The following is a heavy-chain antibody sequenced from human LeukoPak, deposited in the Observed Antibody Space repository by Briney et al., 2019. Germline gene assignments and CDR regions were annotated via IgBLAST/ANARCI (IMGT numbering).Heavy chain of an antibody. CDR2: IYYSGST. Sequence: SETLSLTCTVSGGSISSYYWSWIRQPPGKGLEWIGYIYYSGSTNYNPSLKSRVTISVDTSKNQFSLKLSSVTAADTAVYYCARHGPTYYYYYGMDVWGQGTTVTVSS. V-gene: IGHV4-59*08. CDR1: GGSISSYY. CDR3: ARHGPTYYYYYGMDV. J-gene: IGHJ6*02.